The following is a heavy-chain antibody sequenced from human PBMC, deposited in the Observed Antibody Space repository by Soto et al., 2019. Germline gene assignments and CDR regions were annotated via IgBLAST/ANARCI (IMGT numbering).Heavy chain of an antibody. V-gene: IGHV3-72*01. CDR1: GFTFSDYY. CDR3: SKLEGG. CDR2: SRNKAKGYST. J-gene: IGHJ4*02. Sequence: EEQLVESGGGLVQPGGSLTLSCAASGFTFSDYYMEWVHQAPGKGLEWVARSRNKAKGYSTDYAASVKGRFTISRDLSKNSLYLQMNNLKTEDTAVYYCSKLEGGWGQGTLVTVSS. D-gene: IGHD3-3*01.